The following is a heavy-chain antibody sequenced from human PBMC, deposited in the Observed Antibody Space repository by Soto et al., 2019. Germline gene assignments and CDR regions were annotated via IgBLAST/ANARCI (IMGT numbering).Heavy chain of an antibody. CDR2: ISAYNGNT. V-gene: IGHV1-18*04. D-gene: IGHD6-13*01. CDR3: ARDKPGIAAAGTQWYYYGMDV. CDR1: GYTFTSYG. Sequence: ASVKVSCKASGYTFTSYGISWVRQAPGQGLEWMGWISAYNGNTNYAQKLQGRVTMTTDTSTSTAYMELRSLRSDDTGVYYCARDKPGIAAAGTQWYYYGMDVGGQGTTVTVSS. J-gene: IGHJ6*02.